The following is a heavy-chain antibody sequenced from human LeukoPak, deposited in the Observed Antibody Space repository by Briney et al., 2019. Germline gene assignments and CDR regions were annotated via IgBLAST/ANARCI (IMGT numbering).Heavy chain of an antibody. D-gene: IGHD2-21*01. CDR1: GFTFSSYG. J-gene: IGHJ4*02. V-gene: IGHV3-33*01. Sequence: GRSPRLSCAASGFTFSSYGMHWVRQAPGKGPECVAVIWYDGSNKYYADSVRGRFTISRDTSKNTLYLQMNSLRVEDTAVYYCASRHCSGGDCYFAGADPFDHWGQGTLVTVSS. CDR2: IWYDGSNK. CDR3: ASRHCSGGDCYFAGADPFDH.